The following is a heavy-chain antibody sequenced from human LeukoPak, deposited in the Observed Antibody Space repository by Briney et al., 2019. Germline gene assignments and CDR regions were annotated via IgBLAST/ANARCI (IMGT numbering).Heavy chain of an antibody. CDR1: GYSFISYW. J-gene: IGHJ4*02. CDR3: ARLVNYYGSGSYRWYFDY. V-gene: IGHV5-51*01. D-gene: IGHD3-10*01. CDR2: IYPGGSDT. Sequence: GESLKISCKGSGYSFISYWIGWVRQMPGKGLEWMGIIYPGGSDTRYSPSFQGQVTISVDKSFTTAYLQWSSLKASDTAMYYCARLVNYYGSGSYRWYFDYWGQGTLVTVSS.